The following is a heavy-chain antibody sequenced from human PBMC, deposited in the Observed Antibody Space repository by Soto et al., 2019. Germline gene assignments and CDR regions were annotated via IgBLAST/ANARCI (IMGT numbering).Heavy chain of an antibody. D-gene: IGHD6-13*01. V-gene: IGHV3-13*01. CDR3: ASGGWGSSWSEGGSRIDY. Sequence: EVQLVESGGGLVQPGGSLRLSCAASGFTFSSYDMHWVRQVAGKGLEWVAAIGVAGDTDYPDSVKGRLTISRENAKNSLYLQMNNLRAQKTAVYYCASGGWGSSWSEGGSRIDYWGQGTLVTVSS. CDR1: GFTFSSYD. CDR2: IGVAGDT. J-gene: IGHJ4*02.